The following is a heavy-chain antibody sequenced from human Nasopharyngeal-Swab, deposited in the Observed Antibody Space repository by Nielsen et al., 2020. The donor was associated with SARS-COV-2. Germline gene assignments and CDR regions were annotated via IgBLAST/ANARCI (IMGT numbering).Heavy chain of an antibody. CDR1: GYTFTSYG. Sequence: ASVKVSCKASGYTFTSYGISWVRQAPRQGLEWMGWISAYNGNTNYAQKLQGRVTMTTDTSTSTAYMELRSLRSDDTAVYYCARESSSGWVGRYYFDYWGQGTLVTVSS. J-gene: IGHJ4*02. D-gene: IGHD6-19*01. V-gene: IGHV1-18*01. CDR3: ARESSSGWVGRYYFDY. CDR2: ISAYNGNT.